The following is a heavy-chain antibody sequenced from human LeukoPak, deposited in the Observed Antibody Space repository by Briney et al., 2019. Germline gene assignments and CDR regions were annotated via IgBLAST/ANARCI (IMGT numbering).Heavy chain of an antibody. CDR1: GFTVNSNC. CDR2: IYSGDST. Sequence: GGSLRISCAASGFTVNSNCMNWVRQAPGKGLEWVSVIYSGDSTHYADSVKGRFTISRDNSKNTLYLQMNSLRPEDAAVYYCARGATAMVSFYFDLWGQGSLVTVSS. J-gene: IGHJ4*02. CDR3: ARGATAMVSFYFDL. V-gene: IGHV3-53*05. D-gene: IGHD5-18*01.